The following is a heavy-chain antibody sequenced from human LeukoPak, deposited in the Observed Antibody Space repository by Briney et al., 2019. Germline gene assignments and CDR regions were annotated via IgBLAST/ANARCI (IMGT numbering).Heavy chain of an antibody. D-gene: IGHD3-22*01. V-gene: IGHV3-30*02. CDR3: ATQTITLVVVISPFDH. CDR2: IQDDGAKT. Sequence: PGGSLSLSCAASGFTFNTYPMHWVRQAPGKGLEWVALIQDDGAKTNYADSVRGRFTISRDNSRSTVYQQLNSLKPDDTAVYYCATQTITLVVVISPFDHRGQGALVTVSS. CDR1: GFTFNTYP. J-gene: IGHJ4*02.